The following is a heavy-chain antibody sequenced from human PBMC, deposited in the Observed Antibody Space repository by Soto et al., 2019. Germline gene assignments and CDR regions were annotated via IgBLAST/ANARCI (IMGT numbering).Heavy chain of an antibody. CDR1: GGNFNRFS. Sequence: QVQLVQSGAEVKTPGSSVKVSCKASGGNFNRFSIDWVRQAPGQGLEWMGGIIPMSGRPHYAQRFQGRVTFSADKSTNTVYMEVNSLTYEDTAVYYCTRRGRQSANWFDPWGQGTLVTVSS. CDR3: TRRGRQSANWFDP. V-gene: IGHV1-69*06. J-gene: IGHJ5*02. CDR2: IIPMSGRP.